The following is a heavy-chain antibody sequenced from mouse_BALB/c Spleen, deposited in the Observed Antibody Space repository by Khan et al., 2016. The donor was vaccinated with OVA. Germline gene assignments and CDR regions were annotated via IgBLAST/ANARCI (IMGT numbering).Heavy chain of an antibody. CDR3: VRGYYGNPFAY. Sequence: EVELVESGGGLVKPGGSLKLSCAASGFTFSDYYMYWVRQTPEKRLEWVATISDGGSYTYYPDSVKGRFTISRDDAKNNLYLHMSSLKSEDTAMYYCVRGYYGNPFAYWGQGTLVTVSA. CDR2: ISDGGSYT. V-gene: IGHV5-4*02. D-gene: IGHD2-1*01. J-gene: IGHJ3*01. CDR1: GFTFSDYY.